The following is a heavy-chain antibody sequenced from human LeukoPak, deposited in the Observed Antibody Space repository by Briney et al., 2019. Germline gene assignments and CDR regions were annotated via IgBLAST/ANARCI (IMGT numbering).Heavy chain of an antibody. D-gene: IGHD3-16*01. Sequence: GASVKVSCKASGYTFTGYYMHWVRQAPGQGLEWMGWINPNSGGTNYAQKFQGRVTITADESTSTAYMELSSLRSEDTAVYYCASEEGDDAFDIWGQGTMVTVSS. CDR1: GYTFTGYY. J-gene: IGHJ3*02. V-gene: IGHV1-2*02. CDR2: INPNSGGT. CDR3: ASEEGDDAFDI.